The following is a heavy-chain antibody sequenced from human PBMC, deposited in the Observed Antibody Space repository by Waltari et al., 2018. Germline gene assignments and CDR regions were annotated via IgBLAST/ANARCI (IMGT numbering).Heavy chain of an antibody. Sequence: QVQLVQSGAEVKKPGSSVKVSCKASGGTFSSYAISWVRQAPGQGLEWMGGIIPIFGTATNAQKFQGRFTITADESTSTAYMELSSLRSEDTAVYYCARAQFRLLQLGYYYYGMDVWGQGTTVIVSS. CDR1: GGTFSSYA. CDR3: ARAQFRLLQLGYYYYGMDV. V-gene: IGHV1-69*13. D-gene: IGHD1-1*01. CDR2: IIPIFGTA. J-gene: IGHJ6*02.